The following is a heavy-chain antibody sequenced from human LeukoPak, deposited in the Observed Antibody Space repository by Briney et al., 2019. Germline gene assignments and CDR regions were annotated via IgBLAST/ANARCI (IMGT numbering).Heavy chain of an antibody. V-gene: IGHV1-2*02. Sequence: ASVKVSCKASGYTFTGYYMHWVRQAPGQGLEWMGWINPNSGGTNYAQKFQGRVTMTRDTSISTAYMELSRLRSDDTAVYYCARGPIGYGGNPGAFDIWGQGTMVTVSS. D-gene: IGHD4-23*01. CDR1: GYTFTGYY. CDR2: INPNSGGT. J-gene: IGHJ3*02. CDR3: ARGPIGYGGNPGAFDI.